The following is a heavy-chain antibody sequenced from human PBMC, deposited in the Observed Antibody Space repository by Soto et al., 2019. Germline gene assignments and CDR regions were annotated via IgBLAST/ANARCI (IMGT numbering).Heavy chain of an antibody. CDR1: GFSFSSIGEG. CDR2: IYWDDDK. J-gene: IGHJ6*02. D-gene: IGHD2-21*02. CDR3: VQSRCGGDCLQSYSSHSYYGLDV. V-gene: IGHV2-5*02. Sequence: QITLKESGPTLVKPTQTLTLTCTFPGFSFSSIGEGVGWIRQPPGKALEWLALIYWDDDKRNNPSLKSRLTITKDNYKNRVGLTMTNMDPVDTATYYCVQSRCGGDCLQSYSSHSYYGLDVGGQGTTVTVSS.